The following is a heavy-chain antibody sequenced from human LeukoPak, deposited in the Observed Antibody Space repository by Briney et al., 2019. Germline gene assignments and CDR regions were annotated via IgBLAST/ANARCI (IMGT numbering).Heavy chain of an antibody. CDR3: ASELWFGEIGY. D-gene: IGHD3-10*01. V-gene: IGHV3-7*04. Sequence: GGSLRLSCAASGFTFSSYWMSWVRQAPGKGLEWVANIKQDGSEKYYVDSVRGRFTISRDNAKNSLYLQMNSLRAEDTAVYYCASELWFGEIGYWGQGTLVTVSS. CDR1: GFTFSSYW. J-gene: IGHJ4*02. CDR2: IKQDGSEK.